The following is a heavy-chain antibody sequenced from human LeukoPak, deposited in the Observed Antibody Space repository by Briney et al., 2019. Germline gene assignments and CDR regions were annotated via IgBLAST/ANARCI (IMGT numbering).Heavy chain of an antibody. CDR3: AKVQGRLDY. D-gene: IGHD1-26*01. Sequence: GGSLRLSCAASGFTFSSYAMSWVRQAPGKGLESLSAISASGGSAYYADSVKCRFTISRDNSKNTLYLQMNSLRAEDTAVYYCAKVQGRLDYWGQGTLVTVSS. CDR2: ISASGGSA. V-gene: IGHV3-23*01. CDR1: GFTFSSYA. J-gene: IGHJ4*02.